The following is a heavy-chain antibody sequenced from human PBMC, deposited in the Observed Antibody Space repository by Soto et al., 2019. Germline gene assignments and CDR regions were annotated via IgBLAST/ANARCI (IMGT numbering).Heavy chain of an antibody. V-gene: IGHV3-23*01. CDR3: AKVRRWQQLANWFDP. D-gene: IGHD6-13*01. CDR2: ISGSGSST. CDR1: GFTFSSYA. J-gene: IGHJ5*02. Sequence: PGGSLRLSCAASGFTFSSYAMSWVRQAPGKGLEWVSAISGSGSSTYYADSVKGRFTISRDNSKNTLYLQMNSLRAEDTAVYYCAKVRRWQQLANWFDPWGQGTLVTVSS.